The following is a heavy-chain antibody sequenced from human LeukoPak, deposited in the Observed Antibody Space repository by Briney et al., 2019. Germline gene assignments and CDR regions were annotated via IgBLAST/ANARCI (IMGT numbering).Heavy chain of an antibody. CDR1: GFTFSSYA. V-gene: IGHV3-21*01. CDR2: ISSSSSYI. D-gene: IGHD2/OR15-2a*01. CDR3: ARENIWLKLFGY. Sequence: PGGSLRLSCAASGFTFSSYAMSWVRQAPGKGLEWVSSISSSSSYIYYADSVKGRFTISRDNAKNSLYLQMNSLRAEDTAVYYCARENIWLKLFGYWGQGTLVTVSS. J-gene: IGHJ4*02.